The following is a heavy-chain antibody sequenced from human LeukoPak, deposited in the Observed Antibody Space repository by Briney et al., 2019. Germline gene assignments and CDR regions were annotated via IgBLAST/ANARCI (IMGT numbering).Heavy chain of an antibody. J-gene: IGHJ5*02. CDR1: GFTFSSYW. Sequence: GGSLRLSCAASGFTFSSYWMSWVRQAPGKGLEWVANIKQDGSEKYYVDSVKGRFTISRDNAKNSLYLQMNSLRAEDTAVYYCARRKGSSWTLGPLYNWFDPWGQGTLVTVSS. V-gene: IGHV3-7*01. D-gene: IGHD6-13*01. CDR2: IKQDGSEK. CDR3: ARRKGSSWTLGPLYNWFDP.